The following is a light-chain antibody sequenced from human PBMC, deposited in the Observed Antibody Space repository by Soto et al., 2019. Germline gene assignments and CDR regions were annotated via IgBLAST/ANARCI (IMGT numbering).Light chain of an antibody. CDR2: DAS. CDR1: QSVRSY. V-gene: IGKV3-11*01. J-gene: IGKJ1*01. CDR3: QQRSNWPGT. Sequence: EIVLTQSPATLSLSPGERATLSCRASQSVRSYLAWYQQKPGQAPRLLIYDASNSATGIPARFSGSGSGTDFTLTISSLEPEDFAVYYGQQRSNWPGTFGQATKVEIK.